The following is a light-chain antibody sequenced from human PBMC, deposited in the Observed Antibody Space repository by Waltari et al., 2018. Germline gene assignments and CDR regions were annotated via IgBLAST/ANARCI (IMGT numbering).Light chain of an antibody. CDR3: QQSCSTLRYT. V-gene: IGKV1-39*01. CDR1: QSISSY. Sequence: DIQMTQSPHSLSASVGDRVTITCRASQSISSYLNWYQQKPGKAPKHLIYAATSLQSGVPSRFSGSGSGTDFTLTISRLQPEDLATYYGQQSCSTLRYTFGQGTKLEIK. J-gene: IGKJ2*01. CDR2: AAT.